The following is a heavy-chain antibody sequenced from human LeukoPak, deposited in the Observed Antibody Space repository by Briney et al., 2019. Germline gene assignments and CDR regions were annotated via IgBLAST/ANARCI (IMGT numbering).Heavy chain of an antibody. CDR3: AKDIHEYWNALFDY. CDR1: GFTFRNYG. V-gene: IGHV3-30*02. CDR2: IRYDGSNK. Sequence: PGGSLRHSCAASGFTFRNYGMHWVRQAPGKGLEWVAFIRYDGSNKYYADSVKGRFTISRDNSKNTLYLQMNSLRAGDTAVYYCAKDIHEYWNALFDYWGQGTVVTVSS. J-gene: IGHJ4*02. D-gene: IGHD2/OR15-2a*01.